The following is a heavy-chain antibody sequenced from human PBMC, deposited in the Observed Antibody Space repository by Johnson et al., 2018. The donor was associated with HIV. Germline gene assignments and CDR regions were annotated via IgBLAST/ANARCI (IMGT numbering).Heavy chain of an antibody. V-gene: IGHV3-NL1*01. CDR3: ATDHAEGCGPRTSARPCNAFDI. CDR1: GFTFSSYA. CDR2: IDTEGSGT. D-gene: IGHD1-1*01. J-gene: IGHJ3*02. Sequence: QVQLVESGGGVVQPGRSLRLSCAASGFTFSSYAMHWVRRVPGKGLVWVSRIDTEGSGTTYADSVKGRFTISRDNSKNKLYLQMNSLRDEDTAVYYCATDHAEGCGPRTSARPCNAFDIWGQGTMVTVSS.